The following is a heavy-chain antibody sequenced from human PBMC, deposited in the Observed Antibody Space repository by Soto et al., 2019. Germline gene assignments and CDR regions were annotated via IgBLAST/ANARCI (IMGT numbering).Heavy chain of an antibody. J-gene: IGHJ4*02. Sequence: EVQLLESGGGLVQPGGSLRLSCAASGFTFSSYAMWWVRQAPGKGLECVSAISGGGETTYYADSVKGRFTISRDHSKNTLYLQMNSLRAEDTAVYYCAFNSGSGSYYFDYWGQGTLVTVSS. D-gene: IGHD3-10*01. V-gene: IGHV3-23*01. CDR3: AFNSGSGSYYFDY. CDR1: GFTFSSYA. CDR2: ISGGGETT.